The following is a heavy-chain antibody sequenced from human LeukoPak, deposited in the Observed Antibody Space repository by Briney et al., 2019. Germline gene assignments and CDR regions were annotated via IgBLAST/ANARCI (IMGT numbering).Heavy chain of an antibody. CDR1: GFTFSSYA. CDR3: ARDVGDFWSGYYTLDY. V-gene: IGHV3-48*04. Sequence: TGGSLRLSCAASGFTFSSYAMSWVRQAPGKGLEWVSYISSTSSTIYYADSVAGRFTISRDNAKKSLYLQMNSLRAEDTAVYYCARDVGDFWSGYYTLDYWGQGTLVTVSS. J-gene: IGHJ4*02. D-gene: IGHD3-3*01. CDR2: ISSTSSTI.